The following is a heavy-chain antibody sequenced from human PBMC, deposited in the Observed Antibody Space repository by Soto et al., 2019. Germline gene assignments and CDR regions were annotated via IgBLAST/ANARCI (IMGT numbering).Heavy chain of an antibody. D-gene: IGHD3-3*01. V-gene: IGHV3-21*01. Sequence: GSLILSCAASGFTFSSYSMNWVRQAPGKGLEWVSSISSSSSYIYYADSVKGRFTISRDNAKNSLYLQMNRLRAEDTAVYYCARDRDLYYDFWSGYFPYYYYYCLGVWGKRTTFAAS. CDR3: ARDRDLYYDFWSGYFPYYYYYCLGV. CDR2: ISSSSSYI. J-gene: IGHJ6*04. CDR1: GFTFSSYS.